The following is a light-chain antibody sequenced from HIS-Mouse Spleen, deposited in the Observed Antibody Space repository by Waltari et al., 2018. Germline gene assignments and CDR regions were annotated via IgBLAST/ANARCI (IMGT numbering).Light chain of an antibody. J-gene: IGLJ1*01. Sequence: SYELTQPPSVSVSPGQTASITCPGDKLGDKYACWYQQKPGQSPVLVIYQDSKRPSGIPWRFSGSNSGNTATLPISGTQAMDEADYYCQAWDSSSYVFGTGTKVTVL. CDR3: QAWDSSSYV. CDR2: QDS. CDR1: KLGDKY. V-gene: IGLV3-1*01.